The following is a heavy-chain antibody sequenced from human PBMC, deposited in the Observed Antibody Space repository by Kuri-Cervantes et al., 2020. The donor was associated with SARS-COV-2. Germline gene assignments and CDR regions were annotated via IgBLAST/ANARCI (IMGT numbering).Heavy chain of an antibody. J-gene: IGHJ5*02. CDR1: GGSISSSSYY. CDR2: IYYSGST. CDR3: SRQMMSSITIFGVVITRNWFDP. Sequence: GSLRLSCTVSGGSISSSSYYWGWIRQPPGKGLEWIGSIYYSGSTYYNPSRKSRVTISVDTSTNQFSLKLSSVTAADTALYYCSRQMMSSITIFGVVITRNWFDPWGQGTLVTVSS. V-gene: IGHV4-39*01. D-gene: IGHD3-3*01.